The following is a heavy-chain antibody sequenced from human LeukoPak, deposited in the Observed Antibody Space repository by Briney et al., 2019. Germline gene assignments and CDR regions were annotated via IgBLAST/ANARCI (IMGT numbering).Heavy chain of an antibody. Sequence: GGSLRLSCAASGFSFGSYWMSWVRQAPGKGLEWVANIKQDGSEKYYVDSVKGRFTISRDNAKNSLYLQMNGLRAEDTAVYYCTRVNYYYGMDVWGQGTTVTVSS. J-gene: IGHJ6*02. CDR2: IKQDGSEK. CDR1: GFSFGSYW. CDR3: TRVNYYYGMDV. V-gene: IGHV3-7*01.